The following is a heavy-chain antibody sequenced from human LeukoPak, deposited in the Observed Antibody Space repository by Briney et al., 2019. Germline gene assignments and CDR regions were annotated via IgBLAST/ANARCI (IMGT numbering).Heavy chain of an antibody. CDR2: IIPIFGTA. Sequence: GASVKVSCKASGGTFSSYAISWVRQAPGQGLEWMGGIIPIFGTANYAQKFQGRVTITADESTSTAYMELSSLRSEDAAVYYCARGKFLCGGDCYPPLGYWGQGTLVTVSS. CDR1: GGTFSSYA. D-gene: IGHD2-21*01. J-gene: IGHJ4*02. V-gene: IGHV1-69*13. CDR3: ARGKFLCGGDCYPPLGY.